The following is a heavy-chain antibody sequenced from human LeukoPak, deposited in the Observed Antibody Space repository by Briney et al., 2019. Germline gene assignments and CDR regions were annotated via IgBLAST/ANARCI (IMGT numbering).Heavy chain of an antibody. D-gene: IGHD5-18*01. J-gene: IGHJ4*02. CDR2: IKQDGSEK. CDR1: GFAFSSYW. Sequence: GGPLRLSCAASGFAFSSYWMTWIRQAPGKGLEWVANIKQDGSEKYYVDSVKGRFTISRDNAKNSLYLQMNSLRAEDTAVYYCARDTGGGYSCYDCWGQGTLVTVSS. V-gene: IGHV3-7*01. CDR3: ARDTGGGYSCYDC.